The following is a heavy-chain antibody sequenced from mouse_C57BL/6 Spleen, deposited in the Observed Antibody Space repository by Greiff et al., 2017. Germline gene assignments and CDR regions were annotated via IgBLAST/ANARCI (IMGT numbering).Heavy chain of an antibody. J-gene: IGHJ4*01. CDR2: IHPNSGST. Sequence: QVHVKQPGAELVKPGASVKLSCKASGYTFTSYWMHWVKQRPGQGLEWIGMIHPNSGSTNYNEKFKSKATLTVDKSSSTAYMQLSSLTSEDSAVYYCARGIITTVVDYYAMDYWGQGTSVTVSS. D-gene: IGHD1-1*01. CDR3: ARGIITTVVDYYAMDY. V-gene: IGHV1-64*01. CDR1: GYTFTSYW.